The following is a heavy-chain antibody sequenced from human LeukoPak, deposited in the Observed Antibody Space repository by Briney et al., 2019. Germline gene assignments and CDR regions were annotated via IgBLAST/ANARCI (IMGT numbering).Heavy chain of an antibody. Sequence: KPGGSLRLSCAASGFTFSDYYMSWIRQVPGKGLEWVSYISSSGSTIYYADSVKGRFTISRDNAKNSLYLQMNSLRAEDTAVYYCARAPYYYDSSGYYSYYFDYWGQGTLVTVSS. CDR3: ARAPYYYDSSGYYSYYFDY. D-gene: IGHD3-22*01. CDR2: ISSSGSTI. V-gene: IGHV3-11*04. J-gene: IGHJ4*02. CDR1: GFTFSDYY.